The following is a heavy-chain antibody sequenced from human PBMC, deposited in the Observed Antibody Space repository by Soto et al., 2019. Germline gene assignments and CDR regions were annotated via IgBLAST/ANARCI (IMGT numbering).Heavy chain of an antibody. CDR3: AREGSEYSSGWYYFDY. J-gene: IGHJ4*02. D-gene: IGHD6-19*01. CDR2: IWYDGSNK. V-gene: IGHV3-33*01. Sequence: SGESLKISCAASGFTFSSYGMHWVRQAPGKGLEWVAVIWYDGSNKYYADSVKGRFTISRDNSKNTLYLQMNSLRAEDTAVYYCAREGSEYSSGWYYFDYWGQGTLVTVSS. CDR1: GFTFSSYG.